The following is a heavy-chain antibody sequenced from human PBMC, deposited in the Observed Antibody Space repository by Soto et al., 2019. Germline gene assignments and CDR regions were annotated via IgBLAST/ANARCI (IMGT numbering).Heavy chain of an antibody. CDR3: KTDALTMQSTDH. D-gene: IGHD3-9*01. CDR2: IKSTIDGETI. CDR1: GFSFNLAW. Sequence: EVQLVESGGGLVKPGGSLRLSCAASGFSFNLAWLNWVRQAPGKGPEWVGLIKSTIDGETIDYAAPVKGRFTISRDDSKNTLYLQMNSLKTDDTAVYYCKTDALTMQSTDHGGQGTLVTVSS. J-gene: IGHJ4*02. V-gene: IGHV3-15*07.